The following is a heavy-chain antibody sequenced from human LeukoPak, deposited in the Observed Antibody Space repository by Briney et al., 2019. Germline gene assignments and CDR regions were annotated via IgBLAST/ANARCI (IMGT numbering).Heavy chain of an antibody. CDR1: GFTFSSYS. CDR2: ISSSSSYI. CDR3: ARAAAGPFDY. J-gene: IGHJ4*02. Sequence: KSGGSLRLSCAASGFTFSSYSMNWVRQAPAKGLEWVSSISSSSSYIYYADSVKGRFTISRDNAKNSLYLQMNSLRAEDTAVYYCARAAAGPFDYWGQGTLVTVSS. D-gene: IGHD6-13*01. V-gene: IGHV3-21*01.